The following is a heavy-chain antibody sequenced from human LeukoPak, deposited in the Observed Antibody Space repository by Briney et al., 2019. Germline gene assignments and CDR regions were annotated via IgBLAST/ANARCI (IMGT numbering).Heavy chain of an antibody. Sequence: SVKVSCKASGGTFSSYAISWVRQAPGQGLEWMGGIIPIFGTANYARKFQGRVTITADESTSTAYMELSSLRSEDTAVYYCARAWVGFEFLEWAPHFQHWGQGTLVTVSS. CDR2: IIPIFGTA. CDR1: GGTFSSYA. V-gene: IGHV1-69*13. D-gene: IGHD3-3*01. CDR3: ARAWVGFEFLEWAPHFQH. J-gene: IGHJ1*01.